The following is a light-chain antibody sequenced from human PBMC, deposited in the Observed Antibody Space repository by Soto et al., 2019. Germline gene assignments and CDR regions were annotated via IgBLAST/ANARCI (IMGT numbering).Light chain of an antibody. CDR1: SSNIGSND. J-gene: IGLJ1*01. CDR3: GTWDSSLIAR. V-gene: IGLV1-51*02. CDR2: ENS. Sequence: QSVLTQPPSVSAAPGQKVTISCSGNSSNIGSNDVSWYQQLPGKAPKLLIYENSQRPSGIPDRFSGSKSGTSATLGITGLQTGDEADYYCGTWDSSLIARFGTGTKLTVL.